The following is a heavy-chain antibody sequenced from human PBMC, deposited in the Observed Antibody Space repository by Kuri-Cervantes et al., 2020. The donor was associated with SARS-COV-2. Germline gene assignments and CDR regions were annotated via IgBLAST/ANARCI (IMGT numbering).Heavy chain of an antibody. V-gene: IGHV4-34*01. Sequence: SETLSLTCAVYGGSFSGYYWSWIRQPPGKGLEWIGEINHSGGTNYNPSLKSRVTISVDTSKNQSSLKLSSVTAADTAVYYCARAQWSSGYSNIDYWGQGTLVTVSS. CDR1: GGSFSGYY. J-gene: IGHJ4*02. D-gene: IGHD3-22*01. CDR2: INHSGGT. CDR3: ARAQWSSGYSNIDY.